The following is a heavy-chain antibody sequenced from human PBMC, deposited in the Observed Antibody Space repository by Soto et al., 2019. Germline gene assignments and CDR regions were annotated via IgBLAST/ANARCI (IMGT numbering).Heavy chain of an antibody. V-gene: IGHV3-11*01. J-gene: IGHJ5*02. CDR3: ARHGLVA. Sequence: QVQLVESGGGLVKAGWCLRLSCAASGFTFSDDYMGCIRQAPGKGREWVSYISGSGSTIYYADSVQGRLTISRANAKNSLYMQMNSLRAEDTAVYYWARHGLVAWGQRTLGTVSS. CDR1: GFTFSDDY. CDR2: ISGSGSTI.